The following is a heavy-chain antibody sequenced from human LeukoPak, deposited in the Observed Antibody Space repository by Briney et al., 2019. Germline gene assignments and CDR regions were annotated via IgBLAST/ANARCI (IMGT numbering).Heavy chain of an antibody. D-gene: IGHD3-3*01. CDR2: IRSKANSYAT. CDR1: GFTFRGSA. J-gene: IGHJ4*02. V-gene: IGHV3-73*01. Sequence: SGGSLRLSCAASGFTFRGSAMHWVRQASGKGLEWVGHIRSKANSYATTYAASVKGRFTISRDDSKNTAYLQMNSLRAEDTAVYYCATAAGADFFDYWGQGTLVTVSS. CDR3: ATAAGADFFDY.